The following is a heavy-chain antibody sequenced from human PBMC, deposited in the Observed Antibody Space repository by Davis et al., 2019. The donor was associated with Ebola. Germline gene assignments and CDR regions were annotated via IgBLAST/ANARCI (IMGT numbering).Heavy chain of an antibody. CDR1: GGSFSGYY. Sequence: SETLSLTCAVYGGSFSGYYWSWIRQPPGKGLEWIGEINHSGSTNYNPSLKSRVTISVDTSKSQFSLRLSSVTAADTAVYYCARQGWSGYSLRHWLDPWGRGTLVTVSS. J-gene: IGHJ5*02. D-gene: IGHD3-3*01. CDR2: INHSGST. V-gene: IGHV4-34*01. CDR3: ARQGWSGYSLRHWLDP.